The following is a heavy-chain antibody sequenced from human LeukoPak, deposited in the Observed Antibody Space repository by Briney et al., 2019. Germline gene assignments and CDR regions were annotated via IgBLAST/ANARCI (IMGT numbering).Heavy chain of an antibody. J-gene: IGHJ4*02. D-gene: IGHD6-19*01. Sequence: SETLSLTCTVSGYSISSGYYWGWIRQPPMKGLEWIGTIYYGGSTYYYPSPKSRVTISVDTSKNQFSLKLSSVTAADTAVYYCARVRSGGWYDYWGQGIPVTVSS. CDR1: GYSISSGYY. CDR2: IYYGGST. CDR3: ARVRSGGWYDY. V-gene: IGHV4-38-2*02.